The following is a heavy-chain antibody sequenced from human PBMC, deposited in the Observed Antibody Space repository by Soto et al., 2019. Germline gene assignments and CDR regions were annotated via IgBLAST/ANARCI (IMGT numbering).Heavy chain of an antibody. CDR3: AREGSHGSYFPLYYYYGMDV. CDR2: IGTAGDT. Sequence: GGSLRLSCAASGFTFSSYDMHWVRQATGKGLEWVSPIGTAGDTYYPGSVKGRFTISRENAKNSLYLQMNSLRAEDTAVYYCAREGSHGSYFPLYYYYGMDVWGQGTTVTVSS. CDR1: GFTFSSYD. V-gene: IGHV3-13*01. J-gene: IGHJ6*02. D-gene: IGHD1-26*01.